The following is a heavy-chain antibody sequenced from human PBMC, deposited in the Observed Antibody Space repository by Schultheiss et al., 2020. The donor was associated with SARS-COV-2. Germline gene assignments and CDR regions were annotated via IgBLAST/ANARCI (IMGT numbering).Heavy chain of an antibody. CDR1: GGSISSYY. CDR3: ARERSRSYFDY. Sequence: SETLSLTCTVSGGSISSYYWSWIRQPAGKGLEWIGEINHSGSTNYNPSLKSRVTISVDTSKNQFSLKLSSVTAADTAVYYCARERSRSYFDYWGQGTLVTVSS. CDR2: INHSGST. V-gene: IGHV4-59*01. J-gene: IGHJ4*02. D-gene: IGHD3-10*01.